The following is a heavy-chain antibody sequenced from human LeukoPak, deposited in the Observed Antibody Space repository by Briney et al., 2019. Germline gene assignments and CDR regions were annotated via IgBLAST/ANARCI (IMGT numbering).Heavy chain of an antibody. CDR2: IIPIFGTA. Sequence: SVKVSCKASGGTFSSYAISWVRQAPGQGLEWMGGIIPIFGTANYAQKFQGRVTITTDESTSTAYMELSSLRSEDTAVYYCARESTPPIHYYDSSGYSQYFDYWGQGTLVTVSS. D-gene: IGHD3-22*01. J-gene: IGHJ4*02. V-gene: IGHV1-69*05. CDR1: GGTFSSYA. CDR3: ARESTPPIHYYDSSGYSQYFDY.